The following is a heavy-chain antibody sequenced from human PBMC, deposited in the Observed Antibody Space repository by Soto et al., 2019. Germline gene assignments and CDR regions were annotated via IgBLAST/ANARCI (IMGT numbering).Heavy chain of an antibody. J-gene: IGHJ6*02. CDR1: GYSFNIYW. V-gene: IGHV5-51*01. CDR3: ARRVHSNSPAGGLDV. Sequence: GESLKISCKASGYSFNIYWIDGVRQLPGKGLEWMGVVYPDDSDTIYSPSFQGQVTISVDKSISTAYLQWSSLKASDTAMYYCARRVHSNSPAGGLDVWGQGTTVTVSS. D-gene: IGHD2-2*01. CDR2: VYPDDSDT.